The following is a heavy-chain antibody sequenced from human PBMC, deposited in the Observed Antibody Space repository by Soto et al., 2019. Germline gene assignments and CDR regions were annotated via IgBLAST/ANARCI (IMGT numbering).Heavy chain of an antibody. Sequence: QLQLQESGPGLVKPSETLSLTCTVSGGSISSGSYYWGWIRQPPGKGLEWMGSIFYSGTTYYNTSLKSRVTISVDTSKNQFSLMLSSVTAADTAVYYCARHLRPDGSGTYYNGGFDYWGQGTLVTVSS. CDR2: IFYSGTT. V-gene: IGHV4-39*01. J-gene: IGHJ4*02. CDR1: GGSISSGSYY. CDR3: ARHLRPDGSGTYYNGGFDY. D-gene: IGHD3-10*01.